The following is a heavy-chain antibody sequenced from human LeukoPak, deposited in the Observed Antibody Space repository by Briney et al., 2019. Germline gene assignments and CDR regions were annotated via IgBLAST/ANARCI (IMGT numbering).Heavy chain of an antibody. CDR1: GGSISSSSYY. Sequence: SETLSLTCTVSGGSISSSSYYWGWIRQPPGKGLEWIGSIYYSGSTYYNPSLKSRVTIPVDTSKNQFSLKLSSVTAADTAVYYCARAVTIFGVVTYKYYFDYWGQGTLVTVSS. D-gene: IGHD3-3*01. CDR2: IYYSGST. CDR3: ARAVTIFGVVTYKYYFDY. V-gene: IGHV4-39*01. J-gene: IGHJ4*02.